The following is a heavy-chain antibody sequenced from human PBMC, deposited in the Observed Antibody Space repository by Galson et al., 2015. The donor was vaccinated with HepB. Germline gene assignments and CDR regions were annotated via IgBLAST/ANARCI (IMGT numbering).Heavy chain of an antibody. D-gene: IGHD1-1*01. Sequence: SCAASGFTFSRYGMQWVRQAPGKGLEWVADIRYDGRNKYYADSVRGRFTISRDNSKKTLYQQMDSLRDEDTAVYYCTGDRFETNPMDVVPGTIVKWGQGTLVTVSS. V-gene: IGHV3-33*01. CDR2: IRYDGRNK. J-gene: IGHJ4*02. CDR3: TGDRFETNPMDVVPGTIVK. CDR1: GFTFSRYG.